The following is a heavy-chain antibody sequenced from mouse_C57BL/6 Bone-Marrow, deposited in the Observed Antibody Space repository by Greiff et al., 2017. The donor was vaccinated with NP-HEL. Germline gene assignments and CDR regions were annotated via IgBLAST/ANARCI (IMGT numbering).Heavy chain of an antibody. CDR3: ARSYGSSYYWYFDV. J-gene: IGHJ1*03. CDR2: ISSGSSTI. Sequence: EVQLQESGGGLVKPGGSLKLSCAASGFTFSDYGLHWVRQAPEQGLEWVAYISSGSSTIYYADTLKGRFTIASNNAKKTLFLQMPRLRAQATAKYYCARSYGSSYYWYFDVWGTGTTVTVSS. D-gene: IGHD1-1*01. V-gene: IGHV5-17*01. CDR1: GFTFSDYG.